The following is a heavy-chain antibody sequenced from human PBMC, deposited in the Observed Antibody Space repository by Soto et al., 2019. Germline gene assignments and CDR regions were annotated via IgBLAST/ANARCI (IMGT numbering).Heavy chain of an antibody. Sequence: QVQLVQSGAEVKKTGASVEVSCKASGYTFISYGISWVRQAPGQGLEWMGWISPYNGKTNYAQTFQGRATMTTDRSTGTAYMELRSLRSDDTAVYYCARAGFSTSGLGLLGTGAHGVEIDFWGQGTLVTVSS. D-gene: IGHD7-27*01. CDR3: ARAGFSTSGLGLLGTGAHGVEIDF. V-gene: IGHV1-18*01. CDR1: GYTFISYG. J-gene: IGHJ4*02. CDR2: ISPYNGKT.